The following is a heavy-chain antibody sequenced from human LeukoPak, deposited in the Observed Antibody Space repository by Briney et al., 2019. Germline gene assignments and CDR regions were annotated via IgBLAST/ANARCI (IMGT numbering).Heavy chain of an antibody. Sequence: GGSLRLSCAASGFTVSSNEMNWVRQAPGKGLEWVSSISGGGAYYADSRKGRFTISRDNSKNRLHLQMNSLRVEDTAVYYCARHGGSSYDFWSGYYKTFTDAFDIWGQGTMVTVSS. D-gene: IGHD3-3*01. V-gene: IGHV3-38-3*01. J-gene: IGHJ3*02. CDR2: ISGGGA. CDR3: ARHGGSSYDFWSGYYKTFTDAFDI. CDR1: GFTVSSNE.